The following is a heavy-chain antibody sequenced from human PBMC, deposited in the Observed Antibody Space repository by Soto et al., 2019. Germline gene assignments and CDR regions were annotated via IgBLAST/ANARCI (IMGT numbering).Heavy chain of an antibody. V-gene: IGHV3-23*01. CDR3: ANDLWAAARLAWFDP. Sequence: EVQLLESGGGLVQPGGSLRLSCAASGFTFSSYAMSWVRQAPGKGLEWVSAISGSGGSTYYADSVKGRFTISRDNSKNTLYLQMNSLRADDTAVYYCANDLWAAARLAWFDPWGQGTLVTVSS. D-gene: IGHD6-6*01. J-gene: IGHJ5*02. CDR1: GFTFSSYA. CDR2: ISGSGGST.